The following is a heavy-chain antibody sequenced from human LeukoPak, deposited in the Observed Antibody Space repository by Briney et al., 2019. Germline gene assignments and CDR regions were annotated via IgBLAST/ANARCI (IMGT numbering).Heavy chain of an antibody. Sequence: GGSLRLSCAASGFTFSSYSMNWVRQAPGKGLEWVSSISSSSSYIYYADSVKGRFTISRDNAKNSLYLQMNSLRAEDTAVYYCARVFSAFYSSSWYDYWGQGTLVTVSS. CDR3: ARVFSAFYSSSWYDY. D-gene: IGHD6-13*01. CDR2: ISSSSSYI. J-gene: IGHJ4*02. CDR1: GFTFSSYS. V-gene: IGHV3-21*01.